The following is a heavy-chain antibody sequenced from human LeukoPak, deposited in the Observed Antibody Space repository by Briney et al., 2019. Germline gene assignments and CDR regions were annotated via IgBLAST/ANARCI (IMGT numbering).Heavy chain of an antibody. J-gene: IGHJ4*02. D-gene: IGHD3-22*01. V-gene: IGHV3-21*04. CDR1: GFTFSSYS. CDR2: ISSSSSYI. Sequence: GGSLRLSCAASGFTFSSYSMNWVRQAPGKGLEWVSSISSSSSYIYYADSVKGRFTISRDNAKNSLYLQMSSLRAEDTAVFYCARDSSEDFYDSSGYYSFDFWGQGTLVTVSS. CDR3: ARDSSEDFYDSSGYYSFDF.